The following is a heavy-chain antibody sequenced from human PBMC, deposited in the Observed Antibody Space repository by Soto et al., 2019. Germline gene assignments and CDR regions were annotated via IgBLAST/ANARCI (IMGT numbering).Heavy chain of an antibody. V-gene: IGHV1-69*02. Sequence: QVQLVQSGAEVKKPGSSVKVSCKASGGTFSSYTISWVRQAPGQGLEWMGRIIPILGIANYAQKFQGRVTITADKSTSTSYMELSSLRSKDTAVYYCARRDPRDYYYGMDVWGQGTTVTVSS. CDR3: ARRDPRDYYYGMDV. J-gene: IGHJ6*02. CDR1: GGTFSSYT. CDR2: IIPILGIA.